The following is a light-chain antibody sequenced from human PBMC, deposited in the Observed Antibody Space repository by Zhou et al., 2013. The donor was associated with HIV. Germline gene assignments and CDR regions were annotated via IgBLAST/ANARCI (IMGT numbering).Light chain of an antibody. Sequence: DIQMTQSPSSLSASIGDRVTITCRASQSINRYLNWYQQKAGEAPKLLIYGSSNLQSGVPSRFSGSGSGTEFTLSINSLQPEDFATYYCQQSHSSPPTFGQGTRLEI. CDR1: QSINRY. V-gene: IGKV1-39*01. CDR2: GSS. J-gene: IGKJ5*01. CDR3: QQSHSSPPT.